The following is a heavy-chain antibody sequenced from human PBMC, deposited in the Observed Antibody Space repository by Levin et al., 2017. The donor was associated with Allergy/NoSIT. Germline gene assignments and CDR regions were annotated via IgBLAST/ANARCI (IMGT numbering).Heavy chain of an antibody. CDR1: GFTFTSYS. Sequence: GGSLRLSFAASGFTFTSYSMNWVRQAPGKGLEWVSSISSSSSYIYYADSVKGRFTISRDNAKNSLYLQMNSLRAEDTAVYYCARDYYGDYYFDYWGQGTLVTVSS. CDR3: ARDYYGDYYFDY. D-gene: IGHD4-17*01. V-gene: IGHV3-21*01. J-gene: IGHJ4*02. CDR2: ISSSSSYI.